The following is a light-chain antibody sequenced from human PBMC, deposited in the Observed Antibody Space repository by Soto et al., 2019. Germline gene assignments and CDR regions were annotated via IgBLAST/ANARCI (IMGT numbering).Light chain of an antibody. J-gene: IGLJ1*01. CDR1: IDDVGAYNY. CDR3: SSYTSTYSLV. V-gene: IGLV2-14*03. CDR2: DVN. Sequence: QSVLTQPASVSGSPGQSITISCTGTIDDVGAYNYVSWYQQRPGSAPQLIMYDVNNRPSGASHRLSGSKSGHTAYLTISGLQSDDEANYHCSSYTSTYSLVFGTGTKVTVL.